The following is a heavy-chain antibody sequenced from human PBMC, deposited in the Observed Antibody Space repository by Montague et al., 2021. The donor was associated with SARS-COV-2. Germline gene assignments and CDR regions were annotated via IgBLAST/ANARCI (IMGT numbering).Heavy chain of an antibody. CDR2: IGTAGDP. CDR3: ARGILDSSGYYFDY. CDR1: GFPFSSYD. J-gene: IGHJ4*02. Sequence: YRRLSCAASGFPFSSYDMHWVRQATGKGLEWVSAIGTAGDPYYPGSVKGRFTISRENAKNSLYLQMNSLRAGDTAVYYCARGILDSSGYYFDYWGQGTLVTVSS. V-gene: IGHV3-13*05. D-gene: IGHD3-22*01.